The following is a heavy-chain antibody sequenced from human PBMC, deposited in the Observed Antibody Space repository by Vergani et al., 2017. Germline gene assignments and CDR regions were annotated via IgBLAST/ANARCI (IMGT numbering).Heavy chain of an antibody. Sequence: QVQLQESGPGLVKPSETLSLTCTVSGGSISSYYWSWIRQPAGKGLEWIGEINHSGSTNYNPSLKSRVTISVDTSKNQFSLKLSSVTAAVTAVYYCARDSSKHLTQQLVYPPFLAYGMDVWGQGTTVTVSS. CDR2: INHSGST. J-gene: IGHJ6*02. CDR3: ARDSSKHLTQQLVYPPFLAYGMDV. CDR1: GGSISSYY. V-gene: IGHV4-59*12. D-gene: IGHD6-13*01.